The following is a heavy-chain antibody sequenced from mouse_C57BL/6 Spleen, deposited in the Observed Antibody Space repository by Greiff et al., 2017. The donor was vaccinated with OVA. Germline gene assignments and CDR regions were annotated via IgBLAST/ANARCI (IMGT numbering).Heavy chain of an antibody. CDR1: GFTFSDYY. Sequence: EVQRVESEGGLVQPGSSMKLSCTASGFTFSDYYMAWVRQVPEKGLEWVANINYDGSSTYYLDSLKSRFIISRDNAKNILYLQMSSLKSEDTATYYCARADDGWGAMDYWGQGTSVTVSS. CDR3: ARADDGWGAMDY. J-gene: IGHJ4*01. V-gene: IGHV5-16*01. D-gene: IGHD2-3*01. CDR2: INYDGSST.